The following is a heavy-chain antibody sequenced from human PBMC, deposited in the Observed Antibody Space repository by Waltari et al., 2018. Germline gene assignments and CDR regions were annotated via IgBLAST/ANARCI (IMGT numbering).Heavy chain of an antibody. CDR3: VKQRVRASPIFDY. D-gene: IGHD6-25*01. V-gene: IGHV3-23*04. CDR2: ISVGGGTT. J-gene: IGHJ4*02. Sequence: EVQLVESGGGLVQPGGSLKLSCATSGFTFSSPAMTWVRQAPGVGLEWVSDISVGGGTTYYADSVKGRFTISRDNSKNILYLQMNSLRAEDTAFYYCVKQRVRASPIFDYWGLGTLVTVSS. CDR1: GFTFSSPA.